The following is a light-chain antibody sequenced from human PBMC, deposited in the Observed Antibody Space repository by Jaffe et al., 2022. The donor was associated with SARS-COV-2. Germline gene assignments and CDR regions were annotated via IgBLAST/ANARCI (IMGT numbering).Light chain of an antibody. V-gene: IGKV4-1*01. CDR3: QQYYSRPPYT. J-gene: IGKJ2*01. CDR1: QSVLYSSNNKNY. Sequence: DIVMTQSPDSLAVSLGERATINCKSSQSVLYSSNNKNYLAWYQQKPGQPPKLLIYWASTREFGVPDRFSGSGSETDFTLTISSLQAEDVAVYYCQQYYSRPPYTFGQGTKLEIK. CDR2: WAS.